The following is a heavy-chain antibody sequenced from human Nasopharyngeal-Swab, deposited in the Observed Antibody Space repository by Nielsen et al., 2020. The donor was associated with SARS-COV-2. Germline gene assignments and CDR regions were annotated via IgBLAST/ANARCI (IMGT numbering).Heavy chain of an antibody. J-gene: IGHJ4*02. V-gene: IGHV3-33*01. CDR3: ARDLGATLDV. D-gene: IGHD1-26*01. CDR1: GFTFSSFG. CDR2: IWYDGSNK. Sequence: GESLKISCAASGFTFSSFGMHWVRQAPGKGLEWVAVIWYDGSNKYYADSVKGRFTISRDNSKNTLYLQMNSLRAEDTAVYYCARDLGATLDVWGQGTLVTVSS.